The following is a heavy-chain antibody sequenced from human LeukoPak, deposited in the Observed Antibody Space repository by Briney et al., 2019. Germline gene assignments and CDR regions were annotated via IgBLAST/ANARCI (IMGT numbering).Heavy chain of an antibody. V-gene: IGHV1-2*02. CDR3: ARAGYCSDGKCYTFDY. Sequence: ASVKVSCKASGYTFTGYYMHWVRQAPGQGLEWMGLINPNSGGSNYAQKFHGRVTMTRDTSISTAYMELSSLTPDDTAVYYCARAGYCSDGKCYTFDYWGQGTLVTVSS. D-gene: IGHD2-15*01. CDR1: GYTFTGYY. CDR2: INPNSGGS. J-gene: IGHJ4*02.